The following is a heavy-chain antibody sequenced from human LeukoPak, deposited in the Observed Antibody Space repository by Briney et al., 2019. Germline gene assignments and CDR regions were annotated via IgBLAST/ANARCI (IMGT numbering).Heavy chain of an antibody. Sequence: ASVKVSCKASGYTFTSYDINWVRQATGQGLEWMGWMNPNSGSKGYAQKFQGRVTITRNTSISTAYMALSGLRSEDTAVYYCARGRSTGYPYYFEYWGQGTLVTVSS. CDR2: MNPNSGSK. J-gene: IGHJ4*02. CDR3: ARGRSTGYPYYFEY. V-gene: IGHV1-8*03. D-gene: IGHD5-12*01. CDR1: GYTFTSYD.